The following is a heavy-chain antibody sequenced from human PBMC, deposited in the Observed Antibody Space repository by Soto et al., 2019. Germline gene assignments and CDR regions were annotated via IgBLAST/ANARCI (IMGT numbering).Heavy chain of an antibody. Sequence: QITLKESGPTLVKPTQTLTLTCTFSGFSLSTSGVGVGWIRQPPGKALEWLALIYWDDDKSYSPSLKSRHTITKDTSKNQVVLRMTNMDPVDTATYYCAHRRTGYFDYWGQGTLVTVSS. J-gene: IGHJ4*02. CDR1: GFSLSTSGVG. CDR2: IYWDDDK. V-gene: IGHV2-5*02. D-gene: IGHD3-10*01. CDR3: AHRRTGYFDY.